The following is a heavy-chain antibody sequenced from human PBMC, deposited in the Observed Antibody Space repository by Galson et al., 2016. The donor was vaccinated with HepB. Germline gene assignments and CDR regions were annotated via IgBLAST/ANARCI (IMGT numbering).Heavy chain of an antibody. V-gene: IGHV1-46*03. CDR2: INPSGGST. CDR3: VREMRLERHRFNWFDP. Sequence: SVKVSCKASGYTFSRYYMHWVRQAPGQGLEWMGIINPSGGSTSYEQKFQGRVTMTRDTSTSTVYMELSSLRSEDTAMYYCVREMRLERHRFNWFDPWGQGTLVTVSS. D-gene: IGHD1-1*01. J-gene: IGHJ5*02. CDR1: GYTFSRYY.